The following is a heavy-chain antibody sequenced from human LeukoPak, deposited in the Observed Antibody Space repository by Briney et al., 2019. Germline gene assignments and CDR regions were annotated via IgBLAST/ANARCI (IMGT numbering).Heavy chain of an antibody. Sequence: SETLSLTCAVSGGSISSYYWSWIRQPPGWGLEWIGSIHYSGSTSYNSSLKSRVTISVDTSKNQFSLKLSSVTPADTAVYYCARQVYSSSWSYYFEYWGQGFLVTVSS. CDR1: GGSISSYY. D-gene: IGHD6-13*01. V-gene: IGHV4-59*01. J-gene: IGHJ4*02. CDR2: IHYSGST. CDR3: ARQVYSSSWSYYFEY.